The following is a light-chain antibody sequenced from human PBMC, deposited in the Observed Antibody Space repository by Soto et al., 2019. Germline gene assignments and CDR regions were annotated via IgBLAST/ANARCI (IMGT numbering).Light chain of an antibody. V-gene: IGKV1-27*01. Sequence: DIQITQSPSSLSTSVGDRVTITSRASQGISNYLDWYQQKPGKVPKLLIYAASTLQSGVPSRFSGSGSGTDFTLTISSLQPEDVATYYCQKYNSAPWTFGQGTKVDI. J-gene: IGKJ1*01. CDR1: QGISNY. CDR3: QKYNSAPWT. CDR2: AAS.